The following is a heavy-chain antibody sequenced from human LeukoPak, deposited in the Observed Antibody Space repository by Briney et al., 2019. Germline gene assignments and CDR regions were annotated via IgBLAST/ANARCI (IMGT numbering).Heavy chain of an antibody. CDR3: AKGAGSYGAIDY. V-gene: IGHV3-30-3*01. J-gene: IGHJ4*02. Sequence: TGGSLRLSCAASGFTFSSYAMHWVRQAPGKGLEWVAVISYDGSNKYYADSVKGRFTISRDNSKNTLYLQMNSLRAEDTAVYYCAKGAGSYGAIDYWGQGTLVTVSS. CDR1: GFTFSSYA. CDR2: ISYDGSNK. D-gene: IGHD4/OR15-4a*01.